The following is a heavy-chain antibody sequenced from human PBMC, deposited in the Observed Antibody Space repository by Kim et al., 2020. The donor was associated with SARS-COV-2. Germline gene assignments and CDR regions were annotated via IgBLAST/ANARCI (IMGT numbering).Heavy chain of an antibody. CDR1: GGSFSNYY. J-gene: IGHJ4*02. CDR3: ARLGDDHVWGTYRKELNYFDY. D-gene: IGHD3-16*02. CDR2: INHSGST. Sequence: SETLSLTCAVYGGSFSNYYWAWIRQPPGKGLEWIGEINHSGSTNNNPSLKSRVTISVDTSKNQLSLNLSSVTAADTAVYYCARLGDDHVWGTYRKELNYFDYWGQGTLVTVSS. V-gene: IGHV4-34*01.